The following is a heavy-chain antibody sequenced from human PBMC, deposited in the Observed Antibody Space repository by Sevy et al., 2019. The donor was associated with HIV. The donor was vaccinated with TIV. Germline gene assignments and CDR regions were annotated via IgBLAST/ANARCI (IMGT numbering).Heavy chain of an antibody. CDR2: ISRSSSYI. Sequence: GGSLRLSCAASGFTFSTYNMNWVRQAPGKGLEWVSSISRSSSYIYYGDSVKGRFTISRDNAKNSLYLQMNSLRAEDTALYYCAGLYCSSTSCRLGDYYIDVWGKGTTVTVSS. CDR1: GFTFSTYN. J-gene: IGHJ6*03. CDR3: AGLYCSSTSCRLGDYYIDV. D-gene: IGHD2-2*01. V-gene: IGHV3-21*01.